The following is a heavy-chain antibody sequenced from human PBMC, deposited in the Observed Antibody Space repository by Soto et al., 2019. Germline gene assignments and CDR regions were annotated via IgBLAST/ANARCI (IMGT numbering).Heavy chain of an antibody. J-gene: IGHJ6*02. Sequence: SETLSFTCTVSGDSLTSGHSYWMWIRQPPGKGLEWIGHIFYTGATTYSHSLKSRVTISLDTSKNHFSLNLTSVTAADSATYFCASARSDSGGSSFGRNMDVWGHGTMVSVSS. D-gene: IGHD6-19*01. CDR3: ASARSDSGGSSFGRNMDV. CDR1: GDSLTSGHSY. CDR2: IFYTGAT. V-gene: IGHV4-61*03.